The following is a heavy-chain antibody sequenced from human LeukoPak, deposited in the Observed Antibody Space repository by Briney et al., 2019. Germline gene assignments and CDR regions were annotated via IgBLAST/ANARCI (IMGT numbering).Heavy chain of an antibody. CDR2: INHSGST. D-gene: IGHD3-10*01. CDR3: ARERRRITMVRGVGFYFDY. CDR1: GGSFSGYY. J-gene: IGHJ4*02. V-gene: IGHV4-34*01. Sequence: PSETLSLTCAVSGGSFSGYYWSWIRQPPGKGLEWIGEINHSGSTEYNPSLKSRVTISVDTSKNQFSLKLSSVTAADTAVYYCARERRRITMVRGVGFYFDYWGQGTLVTVSS.